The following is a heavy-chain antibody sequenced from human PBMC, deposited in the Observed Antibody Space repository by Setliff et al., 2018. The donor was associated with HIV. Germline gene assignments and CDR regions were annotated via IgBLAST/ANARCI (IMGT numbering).Heavy chain of an antibody. D-gene: IGHD6-19*01. V-gene: IGHV4-4*07. CDR3: ARHIAVAGTHYYFYGMDV. J-gene: IGHJ6*02. CDR2: IYSSGST. CDR1: GGSINSYY. Sequence: SETLSLTCTVSGGSINSYYWSWIRQPAGKGLEWIGRIYSSGSTNYNPSLKSRVTMSVDTSRTQFSLKLRSVTAADTAVYYCARHIAVAGTHYYFYGMDVWGQGTTVTVSS.